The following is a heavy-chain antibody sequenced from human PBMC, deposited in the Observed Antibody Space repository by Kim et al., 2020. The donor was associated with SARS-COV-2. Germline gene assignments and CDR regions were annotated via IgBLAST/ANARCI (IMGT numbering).Heavy chain of an antibody. CDR3: ARQSSGPTRPFDY. D-gene: IGHD6-19*01. V-gene: IGHV4-39*01. J-gene: IGHJ4*02. Sequence: YNPSLTSRVTISVDTSKNQFSLKLSSVTAADTAVYYCARQSSGPTRPFDYWGQGTLVTVSS.